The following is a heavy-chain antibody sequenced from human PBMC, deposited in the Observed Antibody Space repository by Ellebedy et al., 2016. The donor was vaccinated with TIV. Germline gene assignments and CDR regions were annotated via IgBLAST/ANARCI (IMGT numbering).Heavy chain of an antibody. J-gene: IGHJ4*02. CDR1: GFTFSSYG. Sequence: GGSLRLXCAASGFTFSSYGMHWVRQAPGKGLEWVAVISYDGSNKYYADSVKGRFTISRDNSKNTLYLQMNSLRAEDTAVYYCAKPVVVIAKLAPFDYWGQGTLVTVSS. D-gene: IGHD2-21*01. CDR3: AKPVVVIAKLAPFDY. V-gene: IGHV3-30*18. CDR2: ISYDGSNK.